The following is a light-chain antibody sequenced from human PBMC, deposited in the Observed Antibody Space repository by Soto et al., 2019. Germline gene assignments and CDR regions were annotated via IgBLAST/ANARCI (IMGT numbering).Light chain of an antibody. CDR2: GTS. Sequence: LTQSPGTLSLSPGERATLSCRASQSVSNNYGAGYQQKPGQAPRLLSYGTSNRATGIPDRFSGSGSGTDFTLTISRLEPEDFAVYYCQQYSSPPLTFGGGTKVDIK. CDR3: QQYSSPPLT. CDR1: QSVSNNY. J-gene: IGKJ4*01. V-gene: IGKV3-20*01.